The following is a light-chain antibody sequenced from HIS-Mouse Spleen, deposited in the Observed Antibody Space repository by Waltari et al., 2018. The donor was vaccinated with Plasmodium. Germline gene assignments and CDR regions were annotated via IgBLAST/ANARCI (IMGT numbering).Light chain of an antibody. J-gene: IGLJ2*01. CDR3: SSYTSSSTLV. V-gene: IGLV2-14*03. CDR2: DVS. CDR1: SSDVGGYNY. Sequence: QSALTQPASVSGSPGQSITISCTGTSSDVGGYNYVSWYQQHPGKAPKLMIYDVSNRRSGVSNRFSGYKSGNTASLTISGHQAEDEADYYCSSYTSSSTLVFGGGTKLTVL.